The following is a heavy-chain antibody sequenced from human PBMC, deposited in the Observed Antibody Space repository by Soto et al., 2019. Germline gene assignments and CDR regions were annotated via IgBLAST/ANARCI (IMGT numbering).Heavy chain of an antibody. Sequence: QVQLVESGGGVVQPGRSLRLSCAASGFSFSSYGMHWVRQAPGKGLEWVAVISYDGSNKYYADSVKGRFTISRDNSKNTLYLQMNSLRAEDTAVYYCAKPPKAKGLTTNGYFDYWGQGTLVTVSS. V-gene: IGHV3-30*18. CDR2: ISYDGSNK. J-gene: IGHJ4*02. CDR1: GFSFSSYG. CDR3: AKPPKAKGLTTNGYFDY. D-gene: IGHD4-17*01.